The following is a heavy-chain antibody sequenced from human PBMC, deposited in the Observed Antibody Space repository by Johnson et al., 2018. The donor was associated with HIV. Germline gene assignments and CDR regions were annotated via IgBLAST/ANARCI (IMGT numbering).Heavy chain of an antibody. CDR1: GFTFSSYA. CDR2: ISYDGSNK. D-gene: IGHD4-17*01. J-gene: IGHJ3*02. V-gene: IGHV3-30-3*01. CDR3: AKADVGDYGDYVNAFDI. Sequence: QLVESGGGVVQPGRSLRLSCAASGFTFSSYAMHWVRQAPGKGLEWVAVISYDGSNKYYADSVKGRFTISRDNAKNSLYLQMNSLRAEDTALYYCAKADVGDYGDYVNAFDIWGQGTMVTVSS.